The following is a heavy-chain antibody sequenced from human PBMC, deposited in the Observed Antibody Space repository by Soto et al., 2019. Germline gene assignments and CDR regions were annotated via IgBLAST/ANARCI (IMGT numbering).Heavy chain of an antibody. D-gene: IGHD3-16*01. CDR3: ARMGGGPYYFDY. J-gene: IGHJ4*02. CDR1: GFSLSTSGMC. Sequence: ESGPTLVNPTQTLTLTCTFSGFSLSTSGMCVSWIRQPPGKALEWLARIDWDDDKYYSTSLKTRLTISKDTSKNQVVLTMTNMDPVDTATYYCARMGGGPYYFDYWGQGTLVTVSS. V-gene: IGHV2-70*11. CDR2: IDWDDDK.